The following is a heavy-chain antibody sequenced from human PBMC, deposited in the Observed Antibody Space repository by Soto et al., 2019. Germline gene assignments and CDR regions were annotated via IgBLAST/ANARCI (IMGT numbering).Heavy chain of an antibody. Sequence: GRSLRLSWAASGFTFISYGMSWVRQAPGKGLEWVANIKQDGSEKYYVDSVKGRFTISRDNAKNSLYLQMNSLRAEDTAVYYCARLDRGSLDYWGRGTLVTVSS. D-gene: IGHD6-25*01. CDR2: IKQDGSEK. CDR1: GFTFISYG. J-gene: IGHJ4*02. CDR3: ARLDRGSLDY. V-gene: IGHV3-7*01.